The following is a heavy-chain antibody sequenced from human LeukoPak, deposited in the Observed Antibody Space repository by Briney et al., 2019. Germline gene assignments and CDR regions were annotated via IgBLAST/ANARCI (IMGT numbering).Heavy chain of an antibody. V-gene: IGHV4-59*01. Sequence: PSETLSLTYTVSGGSISSYYWSWIRQPPGKGLEWIGYIYYSGSANYNPSLKSRVTISVDTSKNQFSLKLSSVTAADTAVYYCARGRVRDYYYYYGMDVWGQGTTVTVSS. J-gene: IGHJ6*02. CDR1: GGSISSYY. CDR2: IYYSGSA. CDR3: ARGRVRDYYYYYGMDV. D-gene: IGHD3-10*01.